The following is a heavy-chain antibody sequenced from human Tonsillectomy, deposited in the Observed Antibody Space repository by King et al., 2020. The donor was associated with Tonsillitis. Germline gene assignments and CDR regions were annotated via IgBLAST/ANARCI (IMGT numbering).Heavy chain of an antibody. V-gene: IGHV4-61*02. Sequence: VQLQESGPGLVKPSQTLSLTCTVSGGSISSGSYYWSWIRQPAGKGLEWIGRIYTSGSTNYNPSLKSRATISVDTSKNQFSLKLSSVTAADTAVYYCARARGPLALEALDYWGQGTLVTVSS. CDR3: ARARGPLALEALDY. D-gene: IGHD3-10*01. CDR2: IYTSGST. J-gene: IGHJ4*02. CDR1: GGSISSGSYY.